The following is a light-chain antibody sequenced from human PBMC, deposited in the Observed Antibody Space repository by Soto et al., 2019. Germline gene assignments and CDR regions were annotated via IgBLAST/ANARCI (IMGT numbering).Light chain of an antibody. CDR3: QQRRIWPLT. J-gene: IGKJ3*01. CDR1: QSVSSN. CDR2: AAS. V-gene: IGKV3-11*01. Sequence: EIVLTQSPATLSLSPGERATLSCRASQSVSSNLAWYQQKPGQAPRLLIYAASDRATGIPARFSGSGSGTDFTLTISSLAPEAFAVYYCQQRRIWPLTFGPGTKVDIK.